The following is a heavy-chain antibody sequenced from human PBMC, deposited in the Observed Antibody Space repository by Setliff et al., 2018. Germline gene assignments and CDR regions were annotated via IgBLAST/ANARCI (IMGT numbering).Heavy chain of an antibody. Sequence: ASVKVSCKASGYTFSNYGVTWVRQAPGRGLEWMGCVTVYNGNTKYAQNLQGRLTLTTDISTSTAYMELGSLTTDDTAVYYCARVESMVRGKNILRHFDYWGQGIQVTVSS. V-gene: IGHV1-18*01. J-gene: IGHJ4*02. D-gene: IGHD3-10*01. CDR3: ARVESMVRGKNILRHFDY. CDR1: GYTFSNYG. CDR2: VTVYNGNT.